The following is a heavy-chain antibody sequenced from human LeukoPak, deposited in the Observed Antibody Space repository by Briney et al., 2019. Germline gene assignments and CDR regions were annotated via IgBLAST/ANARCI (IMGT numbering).Heavy chain of an antibody. Sequence: SETLSLTCTVSGGSISSSSYYWGWIRQPPGKGLEWIGSIYYSGSTYYNPSLKSRVTISVDTSKNQFSLKLSSVTAADTAVYYCARDRSGIAVAGHYNWFDPWGQGTLVTVSS. CDR2: IYYSGST. J-gene: IGHJ5*02. V-gene: IGHV4-39*07. CDR3: ARDRSGIAVAGHYNWFDP. CDR1: GGSISSSSYY. D-gene: IGHD6-19*01.